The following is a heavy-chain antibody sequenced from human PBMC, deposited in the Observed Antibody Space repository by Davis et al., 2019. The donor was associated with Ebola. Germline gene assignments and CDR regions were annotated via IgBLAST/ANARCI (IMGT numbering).Heavy chain of an antibody. CDR2: ISSSSSTI. CDR3: ARGMDGLLYYYYYGMDV. D-gene: IGHD2-15*01. V-gene: IGHV3-48*02. Sequence: PGGSLRLSCAASGFTFSSYSMNWVRQAPGKGLEWVSYISSSSSTIYYADSVKGRFTISRDNAKNSLYLQMNSLRDEDTAVYYCARGMDGLLYYYYYGMDVWGQGTTVTVSS. CDR1: GFTFSSYS. J-gene: IGHJ6*02.